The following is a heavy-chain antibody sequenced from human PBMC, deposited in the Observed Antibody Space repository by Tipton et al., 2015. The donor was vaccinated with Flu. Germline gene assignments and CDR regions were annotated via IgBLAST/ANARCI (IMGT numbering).Heavy chain of an antibody. CDR2: IYPGDSDT. V-gene: IGHV5-51*01. Sequence: QLVQSGAEVKKPGESLKISCRGSGYNFTNYWMGWVRQMPGKGLEWMGIIYPGDSDTRYSPSFQGQVTISADKSISTAYLQWSSLKASDSARYYCARHLSGSYVSPRGSWGQGTLVTVSS. J-gene: IGHJ5*02. CDR1: GYNFTNYW. CDR3: ARHLSGSYVSPRGS. D-gene: IGHD1-26*01.